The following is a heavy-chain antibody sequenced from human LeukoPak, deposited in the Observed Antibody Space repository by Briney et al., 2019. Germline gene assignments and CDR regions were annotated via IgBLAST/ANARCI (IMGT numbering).Heavy chain of an antibody. CDR1: GYTFTGYY. Sequence: ASVKVSCKASGYTFTGYYMHWVRQAPGQGLEWMGWINPNSGGTNYAQKFQGRVTMTRDTSISTAYMELSRLRSDDTAVYYCAREGLYGSGSYYNIGYFDYWGQGTLVTVSS. V-gene: IGHV1-2*02. CDR3: AREGLYGSGSYYNIGYFDY. D-gene: IGHD3-10*01. J-gene: IGHJ4*02. CDR2: INPNSGGT.